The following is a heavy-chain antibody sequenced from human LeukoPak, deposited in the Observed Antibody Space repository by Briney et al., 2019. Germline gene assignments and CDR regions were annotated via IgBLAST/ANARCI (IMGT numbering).Heavy chain of an antibody. V-gene: IGHV3-21*01. CDR2: ISSGSDYI. CDR3: ARGYSGSYFDAFDI. Sequence: TGGSLRLSCAASGFTFSSYTMNWVRQAPGKGLEWVSFISSGSDYIYYADSVKGRFTISRDNAENSLYLQMNSLRAEDTAVYYCARGYSGSYFDAFDIWGQGTMVTVSS. D-gene: IGHD1-26*01. CDR1: GFTFSSYT. J-gene: IGHJ3*02.